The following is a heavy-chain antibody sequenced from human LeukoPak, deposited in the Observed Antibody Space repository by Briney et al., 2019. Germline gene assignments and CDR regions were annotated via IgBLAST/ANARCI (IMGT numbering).Heavy chain of an antibody. Sequence: GGSLRLSCAASGFTFSDYYMSWIRQAPGKGLEWVSYISSSGSTIYYADSVKGRFTISRDNAKNSLYPQMNSLRAEDTAVYYCARDHYYDSSGYLNYWGQGTLVTVSS. CDR1: GFTFSDYY. CDR3: ARDHYYDSSGYLNY. V-gene: IGHV3-11*04. CDR2: ISSSGSTI. J-gene: IGHJ4*02. D-gene: IGHD3-22*01.